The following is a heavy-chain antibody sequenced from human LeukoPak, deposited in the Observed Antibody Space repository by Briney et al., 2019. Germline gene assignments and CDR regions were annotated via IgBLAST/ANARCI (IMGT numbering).Heavy chain of an antibody. J-gene: IGHJ6*04. CDR2: ISYDGSNK. CDR1: GFTFSSYA. Sequence: GRSLRLSCAASGFTFSSYAMHWVRQAPGKGLEWVAVISYDGSNKYYADSVKGRFTISRDNSKNTLYLQMNSLRAEDTAVYYCARDWRGGSNKYYYGMDVWGKGTTATVSS. CDR3: ARDWRGGSNKYYYGMDV. D-gene: IGHD3-10*01. V-gene: IGHV3-30*04.